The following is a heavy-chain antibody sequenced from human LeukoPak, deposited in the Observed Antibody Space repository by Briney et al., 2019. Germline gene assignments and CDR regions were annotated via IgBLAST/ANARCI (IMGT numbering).Heavy chain of an antibody. CDR1: GDSFSSGY. CDR2: IYYSGTT. V-gene: IGHV4-59*01. D-gene: IGHD3-3*01. Sequence: PSETLSLTCALSGDSFSSGYWNWIRQPPGKGLEWIGYIYYSGTTNSNPSLESRVTVSVDTSKKYCSLKLSSVTAADTAVYYCARDHTYYDFWSGRNYYYYMDVWGKGTTVTVSS. CDR3: ARDHTYYDFWSGRNYYYYMDV. J-gene: IGHJ6*03.